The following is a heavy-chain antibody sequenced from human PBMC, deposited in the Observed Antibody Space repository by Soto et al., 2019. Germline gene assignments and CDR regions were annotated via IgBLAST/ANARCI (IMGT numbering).Heavy chain of an antibody. D-gene: IGHD1-1*01. CDR2: IHYSGST. Sequence: PSETLSLTCTVSGGSVSSTSYYWTWIRQPPWKGLEWIGYIHYSGSTNYNPSLQSRVTISVDTSKNHFSLDLTSVTAADTAVYYCGGAWHDICCDYWGQGXLVTVYS. CDR1: GGSVSSTSYY. V-gene: IGHV4-61*01. J-gene: IGHJ4*02. CDR3: GGAWHDICCDY.